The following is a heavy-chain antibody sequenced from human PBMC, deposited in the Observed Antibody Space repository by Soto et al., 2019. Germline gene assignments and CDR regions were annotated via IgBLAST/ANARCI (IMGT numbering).Heavy chain of an antibody. CDR2: ISSSSSYI. J-gene: IGHJ4*02. V-gene: IGHV3-21*01. D-gene: IGHD4-17*01. Sequence: EVQLVESGGGLVKPGGSLRLSCAASGFTFSSYSMNWVRQAPGKGLEWVSSISSSSSYIYYADSVKGRFTISRDNAKNSLYLQMNSLRAEDTAVYYCARGEDDYGDLEHYWGQGTLVNVSS. CDR1: GFTFSSYS. CDR3: ARGEDDYGDLEHY.